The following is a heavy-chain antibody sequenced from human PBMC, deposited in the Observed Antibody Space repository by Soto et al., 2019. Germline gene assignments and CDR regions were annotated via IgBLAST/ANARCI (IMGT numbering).Heavy chain of an antibody. V-gene: IGHV3-30-3*01. CDR2: ISYDGSKK. J-gene: IGHJ4*02. CDR1: GFTFSSLG. CDR3: ARDYSSYGPFDY. D-gene: IGHD5-18*01. Sequence: HPGGSLRLSCAASGFTFSSLGMDWVRQAPGKGLEWVALISYDGSKKYYGDSVKGRFTISRDNSKNSLYLQMNSLRAEDTAVYYCARDYSSYGPFDYWGQGTLVTVSS.